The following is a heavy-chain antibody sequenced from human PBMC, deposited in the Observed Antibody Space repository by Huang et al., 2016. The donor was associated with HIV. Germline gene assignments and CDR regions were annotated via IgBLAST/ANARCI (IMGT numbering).Heavy chain of an antibody. CDR3: ARDWSFGSSTSPAD. CDR1: GYTFTDSN. V-gene: IGHV1-2*02. J-gene: IGHJ4*02. Sequence: QVQLVQSGAEVKNPGASVRVSCKASGYTFTDSNLHWVRQAPGQGLEGRGWINPKRGGTSYAQRVQGRITMTRDTTISTVHMDLRRIQSDDTAVYFCARDWSFGSSTSPADWGQGTLVTVSS. D-gene: IGHD6-6*01. CDR2: INPKRGGT.